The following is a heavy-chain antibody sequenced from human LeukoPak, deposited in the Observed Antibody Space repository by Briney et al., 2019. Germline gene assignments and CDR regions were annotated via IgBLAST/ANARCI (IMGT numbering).Heavy chain of an antibody. V-gene: IGHV1-46*01. D-gene: IGHD5-24*01. Sequence: ASVKVSCNASGYTFTNYYIHWVRQAPGQGLEWMGLINPGGDNTNYAQNFQGRVTMTRDTSASTVYMELSSLRSEDTAIYYCASIRDGYNDAYDIWGQGTVVTVPS. CDR2: INPGGDNT. J-gene: IGHJ3*02. CDR1: GYTFTNYY. CDR3: ASIRDGYNDAYDI.